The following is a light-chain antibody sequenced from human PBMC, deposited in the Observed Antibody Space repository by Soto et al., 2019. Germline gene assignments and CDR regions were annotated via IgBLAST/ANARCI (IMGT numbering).Light chain of an antibody. CDR3: QHYYRLPPT. CDR2: GAS. CDR1: QNIITY. V-gene: IGKV3-20*01. J-gene: IGKJ2*01. Sequence: EIVLTQSPDTLSLSPGERATLSCRASQNIITYLAWYQQKPGQAPRLLIYGASTRATGVPDRLSGSGSGADFTLTINRLEPEDFAVYFCQHYYRLPPTYGQGTKLEV.